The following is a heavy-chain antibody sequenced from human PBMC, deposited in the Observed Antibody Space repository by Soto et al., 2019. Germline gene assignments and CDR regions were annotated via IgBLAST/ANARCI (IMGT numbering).Heavy chain of an antibody. D-gene: IGHD3-3*01. CDR2: ISAYNGNT. Sequence: ASVKASCKASGYTFTSYGISWVRQAPGQGLEWMGWISAYNGNTNYAQKLQGRVTMTTDTSTSTAYMELRSLRSDDTAVYYCARVLPIRFWEGFRDETDVFDIWGQGTMVTVSS. CDR3: ARVLPIRFWEGFRDETDVFDI. V-gene: IGHV1-18*01. CDR1: GYTFTSYG. J-gene: IGHJ3*02.